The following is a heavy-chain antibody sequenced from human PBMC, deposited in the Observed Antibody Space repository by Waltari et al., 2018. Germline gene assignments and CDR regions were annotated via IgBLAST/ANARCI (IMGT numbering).Heavy chain of an antibody. D-gene: IGHD3-10*01. CDR3: ARGGQYFSSGSYYNPFDY. CDR2: INGDGGT. J-gene: IGHJ4*02. V-gene: IGHV3-23*01. CDR1: GFIFTHYA. Sequence: EVQLLESGGALVHPGGSMRLSCIGSGFIFTHYAMNWVRQAPGKGLEWVSGINGDGGTAYADSVKGRFIMSRDTSRNTVFLQMNSLRTEDTALYYCARGGQYFSSGSYYNPFDYWGQGTLATVSS.